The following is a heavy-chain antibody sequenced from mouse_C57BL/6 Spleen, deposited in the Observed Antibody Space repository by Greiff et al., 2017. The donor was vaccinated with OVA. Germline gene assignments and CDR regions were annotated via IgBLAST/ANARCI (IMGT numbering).Heavy chain of an antibody. J-gene: IGHJ1*03. V-gene: IGHV10-3*01. CDR1: GFTFNTYA. Sequence: EVKLQESGGGLVQPKGSLKLSCAASGFTFNTYAMHWVRQAPGKGLEWVARIRSKSSNYATYYADSVKDRFTISRDDSQSMLYLQMNNLKTEDTAMYYCVRERDHDYDAGYFDVWGTGTTVTVSS. D-gene: IGHD2-4*01. CDR3: VRERDHDYDAGYFDV. CDR2: IRSKSSNYAT.